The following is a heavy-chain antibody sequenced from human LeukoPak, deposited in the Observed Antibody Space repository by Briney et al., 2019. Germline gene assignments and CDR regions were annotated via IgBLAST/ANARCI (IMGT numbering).Heavy chain of an antibody. D-gene: IGHD1-7*01. CDR1: GGSVSSGSYY. V-gene: IGHV4-61*01. CDR3: ARVPGGGTAAN. CDR2: IYYSGST. Sequence: SETLSLTCTVSGGSVSSGSYYWSWIRQPPGKGLEWIGYIYYSGSTNYNPSLKSRVTISVDTSKNQFSLKLRSVTAEDTAVYYCARVPGGGTAANWGQGTMVTVSS. J-gene: IGHJ3*01.